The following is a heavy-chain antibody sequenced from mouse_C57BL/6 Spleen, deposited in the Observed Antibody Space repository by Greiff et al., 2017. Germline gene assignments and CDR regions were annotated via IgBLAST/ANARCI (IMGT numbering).Heavy chain of an antibody. D-gene: IGHD2-5*01. J-gene: IGHJ2*01. CDR3: ARYSNYRFDD. V-gene: IGHV1-19*01. CDR1: GYTFTDYY. Sequence: VQLQQSGPVLVKPGASVKMSCKASGYTFTDYYMNWVKQSHGKSLEWIGVINPYNGGTSYNQKFKGKATLTVDKSSSTAYMELNSLTSEDSAVYYCARYSNYRFDDWGQGTTLTVSS. CDR2: INPYNGGT.